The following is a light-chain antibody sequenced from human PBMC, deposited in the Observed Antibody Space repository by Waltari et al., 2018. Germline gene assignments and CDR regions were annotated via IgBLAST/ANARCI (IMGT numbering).Light chain of an antibody. V-gene: IGKV3-15*01. CDR1: QSVNSN. J-gene: IGKJ1*01. CDR3: QQYGNGPPWT. CDR2: GAS. Sequence: EIVMTQSPATVSVSPGERVTLSCRASQSVNSNLAWYHHKPGQAPRLLIFGASTRAVAIPPRFSGSGSGTEFTLTISSMQSEDFAIYYCQQYGNGPPWTFGQGTRVEMK.